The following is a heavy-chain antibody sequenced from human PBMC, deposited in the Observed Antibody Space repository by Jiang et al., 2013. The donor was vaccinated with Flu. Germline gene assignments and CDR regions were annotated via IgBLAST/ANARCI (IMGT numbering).Heavy chain of an antibody. CDR2: IYTSGST. Sequence: GSGLVKPSQTLSLTCTVSGGSISSDSNYWSWIRQPAGKGLEWIGRIYTSGSTNYKPSLKSRVTISIDTSKNQFSLKLSSVTAADTAVYYCARGGGSGSPFDYWGQGTLVTVSS. V-gene: IGHV4-61*02. D-gene: IGHD1-26*01. CDR3: ARGGGSGSPFDY. CDR1: GGSISSDSNY. J-gene: IGHJ4*02.